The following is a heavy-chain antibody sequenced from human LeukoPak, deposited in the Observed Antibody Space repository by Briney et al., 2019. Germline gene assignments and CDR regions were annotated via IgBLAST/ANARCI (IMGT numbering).Heavy chain of an antibody. J-gene: IGHJ4*02. CDR1: GGSISSYY. V-gene: IGHV4-59*01. CDR2: IYYSGST. CDR3: ARGSEYYYDSSNFDY. D-gene: IGHD3-22*01. Sequence: SETLSLTCTVSGGSISSYYWSWIRQPPGKGLEWIGYIYYSGSTNYNPSLKSRVTISVDTSKNQFSLKLSSVTAADTAVYYCARGSEYYYDSSNFDYWGQGILVTVSS.